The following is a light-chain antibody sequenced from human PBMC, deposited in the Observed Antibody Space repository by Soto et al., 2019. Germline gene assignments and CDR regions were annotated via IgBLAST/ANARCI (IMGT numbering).Light chain of an antibody. J-gene: IGLJ1*01. V-gene: IGLV2-14*01. CDR1: SSDVGGFNY. CDR2: DVS. Sequence: QSVLTQPASVSGSPGQSITISCTGTSSDVGGFNYVSWYQQHPGKVPKLMIYDVSNRPSGVSNRFSGSKSGNTASLTISGLQAEDEADYYCSSYTTSRTDVFGSGTKVTVL. CDR3: SSYTTSRTDV.